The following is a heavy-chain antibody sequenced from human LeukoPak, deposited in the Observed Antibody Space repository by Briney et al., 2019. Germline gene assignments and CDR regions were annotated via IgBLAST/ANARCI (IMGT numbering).Heavy chain of an antibody. V-gene: IGHV3-30*04. J-gene: IGHJ4*02. Sequence: PGGSLRLSCAASGFTFSGYAMHWVHQAPGKGLEWVALISYDGSDKYYADSLKGRFTVSRDNSKNTLYLQMSSLRAEDTAVYYCAREQYYYGSGSYYALDYWGQGTLVTVSS. CDR1: GFTFSGYA. D-gene: IGHD3-10*01. CDR2: ISYDGSDK. CDR3: AREQYYYGSGSYYALDY.